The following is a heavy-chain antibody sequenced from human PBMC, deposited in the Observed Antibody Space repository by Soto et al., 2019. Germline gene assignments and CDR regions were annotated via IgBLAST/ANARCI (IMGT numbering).Heavy chain of an antibody. J-gene: IGHJ6*02. V-gene: IGHV3-30*18. D-gene: IGHD1-26*01. CDR3: GKDVGDYVPYYYGVDV. CDR2: IAYDGNEK. CDR1: RFTFKTHA. Sequence: QVQLVESGGGVVQPGTSLRLSCAASRFTFKTHAMHWVRQAPGKGLEWMAVIAYDGNEKFYADSVKGRFTISRDNSKNALYLQINTLRNDDTAVYYCGKDVGDYVPYYYGVDVWGQGTTVTVSS.